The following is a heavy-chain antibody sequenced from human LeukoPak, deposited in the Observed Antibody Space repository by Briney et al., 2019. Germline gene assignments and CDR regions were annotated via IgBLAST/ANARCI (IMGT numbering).Heavy chain of an antibody. CDR2: INSDGSST. CDR3: ARGAYSSSWYLDY. V-gene: IGHV3-74*01. CDR1: GFTFSSYW. D-gene: IGHD6-13*01. Sequence: PGGSLRLSCAASGFTFSSYWMHWVRQAPGKGLVWVSRINSDGSSTSYADSVKGRFTISRDNAKNTLYLQMNSLRAEDTAVYYCARGAYSSSWYLDYWGQGTLVTVSS. J-gene: IGHJ4*02.